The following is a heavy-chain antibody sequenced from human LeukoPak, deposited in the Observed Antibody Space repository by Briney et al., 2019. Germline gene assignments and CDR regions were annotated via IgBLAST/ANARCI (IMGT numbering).Heavy chain of an antibody. Sequence: GGSLRLSCAASGFTFSSYAMSWVRQAPGKGLEWVSAISGSGGSTYYADSVKGRFTTSRDNSKNTLYLQMNSLRAEDTAVYYCAKVYDYGDYASAIFDYWGQGTLVTVSS. CDR3: AKVYDYGDYASAIFDY. CDR1: GFTFSSYA. D-gene: IGHD4-17*01. CDR2: ISGSGGST. V-gene: IGHV3-23*01. J-gene: IGHJ4*02.